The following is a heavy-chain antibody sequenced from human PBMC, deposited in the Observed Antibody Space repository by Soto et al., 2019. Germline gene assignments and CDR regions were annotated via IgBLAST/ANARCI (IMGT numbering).Heavy chain of an antibody. Sequence: QVQVQESGPGLVKPSETLSLTCSVSGGSIRSYDWHWIRQSAGKGPVLIWRINISGATNYNPSLNSRVTMFLDRSKTQCTRILNSVTAADTAEDFCASLYSNSWPCDFWGQGTLVSVSS. J-gene: IGHJ3*01. CDR1: GGSIRSYD. V-gene: IGHV4-4*07. D-gene: IGHD5-12*01. CDR2: INISGAT. CDR3: ASLYSNSWPCDF.